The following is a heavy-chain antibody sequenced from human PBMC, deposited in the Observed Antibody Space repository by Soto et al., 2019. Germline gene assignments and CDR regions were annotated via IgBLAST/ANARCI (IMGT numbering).Heavy chain of an antibody. CDR1: GGAISSSKW. V-gene: IGHV4-4*02. J-gene: IGHJ4*02. D-gene: IGHD6-13*01. Sequence: QVQLQESGPGLVKPSGTLSLTCAVSGGAISSSKWWSWVRQPPGKGLEWIGEIYQSGSTNYNPSLESRVRXAXXXSXPQFSLKLTSVSAADTAVYYCARASATIAAAAIFDYWGQGTLVTVSS. CDR3: ARASATIAAAAIFDY. CDR2: IYQSGST.